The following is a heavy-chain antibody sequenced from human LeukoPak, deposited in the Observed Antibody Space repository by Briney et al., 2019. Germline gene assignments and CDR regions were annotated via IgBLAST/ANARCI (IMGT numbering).Heavy chain of an antibody. Sequence: PSQTLSLTCTVSGGSISSGGYYWSWIRQHPGKGLEWIGYIYYSGSTYYNPSLKIRVTISVETSKNQFSLKLSSVTAAASAVYYCARAYDSSGYFDYWGLGTLVTVSS. CDR3: ARAYDSSGYFDY. D-gene: IGHD3-22*01. J-gene: IGHJ4*02. CDR1: GGSISSGGYY. CDR2: IYYSGST. V-gene: IGHV4-31*03.